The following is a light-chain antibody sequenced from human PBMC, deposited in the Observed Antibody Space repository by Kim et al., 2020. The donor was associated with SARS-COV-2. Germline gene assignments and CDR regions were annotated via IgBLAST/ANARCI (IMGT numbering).Light chain of an antibody. J-gene: IGKJ3*01. CDR3: QQYKGFSPG. V-gene: IGKV1-5*01. Sequence: DIQMTQAPSTLSASVGDRVSITCRASQSVSIWLAWYQQKPGEAPKLLIYDASTLESGVPSRFSGSGSETDFTLTISGLPADDFATYYCQQYKGFSPGFGPGTKVDIK. CDR2: DAS. CDR1: QSVSIW.